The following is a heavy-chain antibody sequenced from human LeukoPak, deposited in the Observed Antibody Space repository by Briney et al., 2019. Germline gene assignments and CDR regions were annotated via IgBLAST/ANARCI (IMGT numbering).Heavy chain of an antibody. V-gene: IGHV4-39*07. Sequence: PSETLSLTCTVSGGSIGSSRYYWGWIRQPPGKGLEWIGSFSYSESTYYNPSLMSRVTISVDTSKNQFSLKLSSVTAADTAVYYCARGPGRYCSSTSCYFGSGNEDEDYWGQGTLVTVSS. CDR2: FSYSEST. D-gene: IGHD2-2*01. CDR3: ARGPGRYCSSTSCYFGSGNEDEDY. J-gene: IGHJ4*02. CDR1: GGSIGSSRYY.